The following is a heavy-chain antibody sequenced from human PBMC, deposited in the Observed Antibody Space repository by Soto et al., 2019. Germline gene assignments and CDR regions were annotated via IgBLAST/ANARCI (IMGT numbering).Heavy chain of an antibody. CDR2: INPSGGST. Sequence: ASVKVSCTASGYTFTSYYMHWVRQAPGQGLEWMGIINPSGGSTSYAQKFQGRVTMTRDTSTSTVYMELSSLRSEDTAVYYCARDRAVLRYFDWLGPHDAFDIWGQGTMVTVSS. CDR1: GYTFTSYY. CDR3: ARDRAVLRYFDWLGPHDAFDI. J-gene: IGHJ3*02. D-gene: IGHD3-9*01. V-gene: IGHV1-46*03.